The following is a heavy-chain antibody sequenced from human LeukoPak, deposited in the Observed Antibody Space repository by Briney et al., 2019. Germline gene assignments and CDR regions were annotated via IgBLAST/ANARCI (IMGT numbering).Heavy chain of an antibody. J-gene: IGHJ4*02. V-gene: IGHV3-23*01. Sequence: PGGSLRLSCAVSGFTFSNYAMSWVRQAPGKGLEWVSAITSSGGDTYNADSVRGRFSISRDNSKNTLYLQMNSLRAEDTAVYFCAKADYNDYAFDNWGQGTWSLSP. CDR2: ITSSGGDT. CDR3: AKADYNDYAFDN. CDR1: GFTFSNYA. D-gene: IGHD4-11*01.